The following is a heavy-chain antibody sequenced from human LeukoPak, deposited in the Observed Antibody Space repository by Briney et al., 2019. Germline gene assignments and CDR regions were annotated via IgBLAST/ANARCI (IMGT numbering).Heavy chain of an antibody. CDR3: ARDTWGSGYHDVFDI. Sequence: SETLSLTCTVSLRSISSYYWSWIRQPAGKGLEWIGRIYTSGSTNYNPSLKSRVTMSVDTSKNQFSLRLTSVTAADTAMYYCARDTWGSGYHDVFDIWGQGTMVTVSS. J-gene: IGHJ3*02. CDR2: IYTSGST. V-gene: IGHV4-4*07. CDR1: LRSISSYY. D-gene: IGHD3-22*01.